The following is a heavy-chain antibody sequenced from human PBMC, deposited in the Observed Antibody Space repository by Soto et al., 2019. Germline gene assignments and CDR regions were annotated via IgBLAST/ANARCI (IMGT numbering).Heavy chain of an antibody. V-gene: IGHV1-2*04. D-gene: IGHD2-21*02. Sequence: ASVKVSCKASGYTFTGYYMHWLRQSPGQGLEWMGWINPNSGGTNYAQKFQGWVTMTRDTSISTAYMELSRLRSDDTAVYYCARDLIYDLVTYGMDVWGQGTTVTVSS. CDR2: INPNSGGT. CDR1: GYTFTGYY. CDR3: ARDLIYDLVTYGMDV. J-gene: IGHJ6*02.